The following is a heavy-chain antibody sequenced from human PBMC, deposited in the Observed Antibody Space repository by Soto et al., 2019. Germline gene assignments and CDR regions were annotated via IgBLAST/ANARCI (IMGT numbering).Heavy chain of an antibody. D-gene: IGHD5-18*01. CDR1: GYSFTSYW. CDR3: AREGRYSYGYADY. V-gene: IGHV5-51*01. CDR2: IYPGDSDT. J-gene: IGHJ4*02. Sequence: GESLKVSLKGSGYSFTSYWIGWVRQMPGKGLEWMGIIYPGDSDTRYSPSFQGQVTISADKSISTAYLQWSSLKASDTAMYYCAREGRYSYGYADYWGQGTLVTVSS.